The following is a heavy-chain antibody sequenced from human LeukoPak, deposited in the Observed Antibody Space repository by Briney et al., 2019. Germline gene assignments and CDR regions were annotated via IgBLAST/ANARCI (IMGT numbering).Heavy chain of an antibody. CDR3: ARDSGVRGVYYNYFDP. CDR2: LNSDGSST. D-gene: IGHD3-10*01. V-gene: IGHV3-74*01. J-gene: IGHJ5*02. CDR1: GFTFSGYW. Sequence: GGSLRLSCAASGFTFSGYWMHWVRQTPGKGLVWVSRLNSDGSSTTYADSVKGRFTISRDNAKNTLYLQMSSLRVEDTAVYYCARDSGVRGVYYNYFDPWGQGTLVTVSS.